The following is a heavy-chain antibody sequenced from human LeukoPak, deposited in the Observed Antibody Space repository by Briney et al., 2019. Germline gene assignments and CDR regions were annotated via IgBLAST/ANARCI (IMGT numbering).Heavy chain of an antibody. Sequence: SETLSLTCTVSGGSISSGDYHWNWIRQHPGKGLEWIGFIYYSGSAYYNPSLKSRVTISLDTSKNQFSLKLSSVIAADTAVYYCARDLYFYGSGNYPAALGYWGQGTLVTVSS. CDR1: GGSISSGDYH. V-gene: IGHV4-31*03. CDR3: ARDLYFYGSGNYPAALGY. D-gene: IGHD3-10*01. CDR2: IYYSGSA. J-gene: IGHJ4*02.